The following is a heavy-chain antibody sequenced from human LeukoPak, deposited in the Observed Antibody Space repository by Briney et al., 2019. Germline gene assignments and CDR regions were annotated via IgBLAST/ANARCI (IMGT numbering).Heavy chain of an antibody. Sequence: PGGSLRLSCVVSGFTFSTHAMTWVRQAPGKGLERVSDISGPGGTTYYAASVKGRFTISRDNSKNTLFLQMNSLRAEDTAVYYCAIEPGVLPIHYMDVWGKGTTVIVSS. D-gene: IGHD3-10*01. CDR2: ISGPGGTT. J-gene: IGHJ6*03. CDR1: GFTFSTHA. CDR3: AIEPGVLPIHYMDV. V-gene: IGHV3-23*01.